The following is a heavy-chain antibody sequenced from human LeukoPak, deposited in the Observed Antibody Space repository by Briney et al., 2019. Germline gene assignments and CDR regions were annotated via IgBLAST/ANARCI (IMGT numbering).Heavy chain of an antibody. D-gene: IGHD6-13*01. V-gene: IGHV3-21*01. CDR1: GFTFSSYS. Sequence: PGGSLRLSCAASGFTFSSYSMNWVRQAPGKGLEWVSSISSSSSYIYYADSVKGRFTISRDNAKNSLYLQMNSLRAEDTAVYYCARGPGGIAAAGTPFDYWGQGTLVTVSS. CDR2: ISSSSSYI. J-gene: IGHJ4*02. CDR3: ARGPGGIAAAGTPFDY.